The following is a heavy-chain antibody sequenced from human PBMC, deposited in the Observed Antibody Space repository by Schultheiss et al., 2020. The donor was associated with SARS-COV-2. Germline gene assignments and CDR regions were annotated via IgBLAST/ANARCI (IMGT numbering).Heavy chain of an antibody. CDR3: AREGGYCSGGSCDGEGWFDP. Sequence: SETLSLTCTVSGGSISSSSYYWGWIRQPPGKGLEWVGYMYHSGSTNYNPSLMSRVTISVDTSKNQFSLKLSSVTAADTAVYYCAREGGYCSGGSCDGEGWFDPWGQGTLVTVSS. D-gene: IGHD2-15*01. CDR1: GGSISSSSYY. J-gene: IGHJ5*02. V-gene: IGHV4-61*01. CDR2: MYHSGST.